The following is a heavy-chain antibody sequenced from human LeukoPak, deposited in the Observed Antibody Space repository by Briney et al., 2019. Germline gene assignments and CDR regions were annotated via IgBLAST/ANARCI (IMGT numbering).Heavy chain of an antibody. CDR1: GGSISSSNW. Sequence: SETLFLTCAVSGGSISSSNWWSWVGQPPGKGLEWIGEIYHSGSTNYNPSLKSRVTISVDKSKNQFSLKLSSVTAADTAVYYCARDTAAAGPFDYWGQGTLVTVSS. J-gene: IGHJ4*02. D-gene: IGHD6-13*01. V-gene: IGHV4-4*02. CDR2: IYHSGST. CDR3: ARDTAAAGPFDY.